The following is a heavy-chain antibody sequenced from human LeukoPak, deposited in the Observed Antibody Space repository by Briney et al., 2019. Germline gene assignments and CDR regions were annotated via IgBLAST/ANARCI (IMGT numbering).Heavy chain of an antibody. V-gene: IGHV4-39*07. CDR2: IYYNGKT. J-gene: IGHJ5*02. CDR3: ARGSIAAAGNWLDP. CDR1: GGAITDSNYY. D-gene: IGHD6-13*01. Sequence: KPSETLSLTCTVSGGAITDSNYYWGWIRQPPGEGLEWIGNIYYNGKTFYNESVKSRVTISVDTSKNQFSLKLSSVTAADTAVYYCARGSIAAAGNWLDPWGQGTLVTVSS.